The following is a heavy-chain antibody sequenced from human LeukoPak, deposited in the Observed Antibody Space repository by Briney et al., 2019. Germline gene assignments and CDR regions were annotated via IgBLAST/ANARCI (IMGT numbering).Heavy chain of an antibody. J-gene: IGHJ4*02. D-gene: IGHD3-10*01. CDR2: IYYSGST. CDR1: GGSISSYY. CDR3: ARESEGSGSYPFDY. V-gene: IGHV4-59*12. Sequence: WETLSLTCTVSGGSISSYYWSWIRQPPGKGLEWIGYIYYSGSTNYNPSLKSRVTISVDTSKNQFSLKLSSVTAADTAVYYCARESEGSGSYPFDYWGQGTLVTVSS.